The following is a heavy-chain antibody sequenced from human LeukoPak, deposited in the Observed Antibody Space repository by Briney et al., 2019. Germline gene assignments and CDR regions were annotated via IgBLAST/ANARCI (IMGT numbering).Heavy chain of an antibody. CDR3: ARDGNYYDSSGYGFDAFDI. Sequence: SETLSLTCTVSGGSISSYYWSWLRQPPGKGLEWIGRIYTSGSTNYNPSLKSRVTISVDTSKNQFSLKLSSVTAADTAVYYCARDGNYYDSSGYGFDAFDIWGQGTMVTVSS. J-gene: IGHJ3*02. CDR1: GGSISSYY. V-gene: IGHV4-4*08. CDR2: IYTSGST. D-gene: IGHD3-22*01.